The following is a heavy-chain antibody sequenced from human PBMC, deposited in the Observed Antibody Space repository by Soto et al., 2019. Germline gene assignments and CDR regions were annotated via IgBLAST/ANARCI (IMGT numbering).Heavy chain of an antibody. J-gene: IGHJ4*02. D-gene: IGHD3-16*02. CDR2: INPSGGST. Sequence: ASVKVSCKASGYTFTSYYMHWVRQAPGQGLEWMGIINPSGGSTSYAQKFQGRVTMTRDTSTSTVYMELSSLRFEDTAVYYCASIDPSTPLFDYWGQGTLVTVSS. V-gene: IGHV1-46*01. CDR3: ASIDPSTPLFDY. CDR1: GYTFTSYY.